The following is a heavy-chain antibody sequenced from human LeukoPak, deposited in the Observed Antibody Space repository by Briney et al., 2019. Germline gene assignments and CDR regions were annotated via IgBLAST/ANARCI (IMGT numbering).Heavy chain of an antibody. V-gene: IGHV4-39*01. CDR1: GGSIRSSSYY. CDR2: IYYSGST. D-gene: IGHD3-22*01. CDR3: ARRETSAHYSNYFDD. Sequence: SETLSLTCTVSGGSIRSSSYYWDWIRQPPGTGLEWIGSIYYSGSTYYNSSLKSRVSISVDTSENQFSLKVSSVTAADTAVYYCARRETSAHYSNYFDDGGQGTLVTVSS. J-gene: IGHJ4*02.